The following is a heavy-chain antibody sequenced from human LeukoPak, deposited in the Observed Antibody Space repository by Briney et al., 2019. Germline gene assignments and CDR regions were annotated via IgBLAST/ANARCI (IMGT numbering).Heavy chain of an antibody. CDR1: GFTFSSYS. D-gene: IGHD1-26*01. CDR2: IWYDGSNK. J-gene: IGHJ4*02. V-gene: IGHV3-33*08. Sequence: PGGSLRLSCAASGFTFSSYSMNWVRQAPGKGLEWVAVIWYDGSNKYYADSVKGRFTISRDNSKNTLYLQMNSLRTEDTAVYYCARDPRGLVGAQWGQGTLVTVSS. CDR3: ARDPRGLVGAQ.